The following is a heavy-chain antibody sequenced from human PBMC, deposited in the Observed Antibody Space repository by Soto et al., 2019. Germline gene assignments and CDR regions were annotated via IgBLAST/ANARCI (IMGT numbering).Heavy chain of an antibody. CDR2: VSGSGGST. V-gene: IGHV3-23*01. CDR3: AKDREWLVSPAINHWFDP. CDR1: GFSFGDSA. Sequence: GGSLRLSCAASGFSFGDSAMSWVRQAPGKGLEWVSAVSGSGGSTYYADSVKGRFTISRDNSKNTLYLQMNSLRAEDTAIYYCAKDREWLVSPAINHWFDPWGQGXLVTVYS. D-gene: IGHD6-19*01. J-gene: IGHJ5*02.